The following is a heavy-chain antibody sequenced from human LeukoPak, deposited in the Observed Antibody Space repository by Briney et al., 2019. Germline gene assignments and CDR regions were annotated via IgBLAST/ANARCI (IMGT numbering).Heavy chain of an antibody. V-gene: IGHV4-34*01. CDR3: TRQYSSSYYSDS. CDR1: GGSFSGYY. D-gene: IGHD6-6*01. CDR2: INHRGTT. Sequence: SETLSLTCTVYGGSFSGYYWSWIRQPPGRGLEWIGDINHRGTTNYNPSLKSRVTISVDTSKNQFSLNLNSVTAADTAVHYCTRQYSSSYYSDSWGQGTLVTVSS. J-gene: IGHJ4*02.